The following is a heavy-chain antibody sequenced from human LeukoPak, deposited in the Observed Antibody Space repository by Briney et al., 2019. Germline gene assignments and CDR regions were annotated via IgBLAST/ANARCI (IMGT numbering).Heavy chain of an antibody. J-gene: IGHJ4*02. CDR3: ATNTGTVFDY. CDR2: VYYTGST. Sequence: SKTLSLTCTVSGGSISSYYWSWIRQPPGKGLEWIGYVYYTGSTEYNPSLRSRVTISLEMSKRQFSLSLTSVTAADTAVYYCATNTGTVFDYWGQGALVAVSS. D-gene: IGHD7-27*01. V-gene: IGHV4-59*01. CDR1: GGSISSYY.